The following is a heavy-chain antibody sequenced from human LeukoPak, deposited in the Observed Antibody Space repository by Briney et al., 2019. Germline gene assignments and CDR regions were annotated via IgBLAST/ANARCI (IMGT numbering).Heavy chain of an antibody. CDR2: ISGSGST. J-gene: IGHJ4*02. V-gene: IGHV3-23*01. D-gene: IGHD3-10*01. CDR3: AKDSPYAYYGSGSYWDY. CDR1: GFTLSNAW. Sequence: GGSLRLSCAASGFTLSNAWMNWVRQAPGKGLEWVSAISGSGSTYYADSVKGRFTISRDNSKNTLYLQMNSLRAEDTAVYYCAKDSPYAYYGSGSYWDYWGQGTLVTVSS.